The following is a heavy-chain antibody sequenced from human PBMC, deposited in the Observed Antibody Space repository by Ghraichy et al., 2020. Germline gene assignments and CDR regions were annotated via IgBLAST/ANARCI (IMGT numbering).Heavy chain of an antibody. V-gene: IGHV4-39*01. CDR2: IYYSGST. Sequence: SETLSLTCTVSGGSISSSSYYWGWIRQPPGKGLEWIGSIYYSGSTYYNPSLKSRVTISVDTSKNQFSLKLSSVTAADTAVYYCARTSGSTTVTTSTFDYWGQGTLVTVSS. J-gene: IGHJ4*02. CDR1: GGSISSSSYY. CDR3: ARTSGSTTVTTSTFDY. D-gene: IGHD4-17*01.